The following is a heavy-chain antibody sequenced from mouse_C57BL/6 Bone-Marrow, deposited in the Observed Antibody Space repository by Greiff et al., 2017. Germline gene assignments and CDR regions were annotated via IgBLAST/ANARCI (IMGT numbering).Heavy chain of an antibody. D-gene: IGHD1-1*01. CDR1: GFSLSTFGMG. CDR3: ARAITTVVAQDFDY. CDR2: IWWDYDK. V-gene: IGHV8-8*01. J-gene: IGHJ2*01. Sequence: QVTLKECGPGILQPSQTLSLTCSFSGFSLSTFGMGVGWIRQPSGKGLEWLAHIWWDYDKYYNPALQRRLTISKDTSKNQVFLKITNVDTADTATYYCARAITTVVAQDFDYWGQGTTLTVSS.